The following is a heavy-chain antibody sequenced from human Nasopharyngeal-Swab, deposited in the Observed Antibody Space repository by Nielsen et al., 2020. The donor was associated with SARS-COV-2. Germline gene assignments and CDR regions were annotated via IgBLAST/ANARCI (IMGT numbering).Heavy chain of an antibody. CDR3: ARDSVFSIFGVVSSDY. J-gene: IGHJ4*02. CDR2: INPNSGGT. Sequence: ASVKVSCKASGYTFTGYYMHWVRQAPGQGLEWMGWINPNSGGTNYAQKFQGGVTMTRDTSISTAYMELSRLRSDDTAVYYCARDSVFSIFGVVSSDYWGQGTLVTVSS. CDR1: GYTFTGYY. D-gene: IGHD3-3*01. V-gene: IGHV1-2*02.